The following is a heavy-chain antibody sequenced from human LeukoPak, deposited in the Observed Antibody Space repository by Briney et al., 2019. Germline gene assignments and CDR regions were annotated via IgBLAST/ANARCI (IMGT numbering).Heavy chain of an antibody. Sequence: SETLSLTCAVSGGSISSSNWWSWVRQPPGKGLEWIGEIYHSGSTNYNPSLKSRVTISVDKSKNQFSLKLSSVTAADTAVYYCRVNRSRWYFDLWGRGTLVTVSS. V-gene: IGHV4-4*02. D-gene: IGHD4-11*01. CDR2: IYHSGST. CDR1: GGSISSSNW. J-gene: IGHJ2*01. CDR3: RVNRSRWYFDL.